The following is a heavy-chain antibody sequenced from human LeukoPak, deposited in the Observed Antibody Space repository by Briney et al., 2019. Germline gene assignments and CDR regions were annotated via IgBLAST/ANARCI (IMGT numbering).Heavy chain of an antibody. D-gene: IGHD6-6*01. CDR2: IIPIFGTA. Sequence: ASVKVSCKASGGTFSSYAISWVRQAPGQGLEWMGGIIPIFGTANYAQKFQGRVTITTDESTSTAYMELSSPRSEDTAVYYCARAKAGPTRYYYYYMDVWGKGTTVTVSS. V-gene: IGHV1-69*05. CDR3: ARAKAGPTRYYYYYMDV. J-gene: IGHJ6*03. CDR1: GGTFSSYA.